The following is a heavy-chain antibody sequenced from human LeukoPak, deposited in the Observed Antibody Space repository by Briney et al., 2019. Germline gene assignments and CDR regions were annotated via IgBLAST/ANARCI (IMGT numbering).Heavy chain of an antibody. CDR3: AREGDSSWYYFDY. Sequence: GGSLRLSCAASGFTFSSYEMNWVRQAPGKGLEWVSYISSSGSTIYYADSVKGRFTISRDNAKNSLYLQMNSLRAEDTAVYYCAREGDSSWYYFDYWGQGTLVTVSS. D-gene: IGHD6-13*01. CDR2: ISSSGSTI. CDR1: GFTFSSYE. V-gene: IGHV3-48*03. J-gene: IGHJ4*02.